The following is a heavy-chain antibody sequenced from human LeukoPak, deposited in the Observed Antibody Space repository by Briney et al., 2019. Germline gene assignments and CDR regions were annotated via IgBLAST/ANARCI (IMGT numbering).Heavy chain of an antibody. J-gene: IGHJ3*02. CDR1: GFTFISNW. CDR2: ISSDGSSI. CDR3: ARSVSDAFDI. V-gene: IGHV3-74*01. D-gene: IGHD2-8*01. Sequence: GGSLRLSCAASGFTFISNWMHWVRQAPGKGLVWVSHISSDGSSISYADSVKGRFTISRDNARNTLYVQMNSLRAEDTAVYYCARSVSDAFDIWGQGTMVTVSS.